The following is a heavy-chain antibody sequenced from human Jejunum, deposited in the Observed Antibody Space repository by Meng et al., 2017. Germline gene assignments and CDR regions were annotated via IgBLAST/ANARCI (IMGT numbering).Heavy chain of an antibody. Sequence: EVQLLESGGGLVQPGGSLRLSCAASGFTFSGYAMSWVRQAPGKGLERVSVISNSGKTYYADSVKGRFTISRDNSKNTLYLQMNTLRAEDTAVYYCAKQKGQQLPSYYFDYWGQGTLVTVSS. V-gene: IGHV3-23*01. CDR1: GFTFSGYA. J-gene: IGHJ4*02. D-gene: IGHD6-13*01. CDR2: ISNSGKT. CDR3: AKQKGQQLPSYYFDY.